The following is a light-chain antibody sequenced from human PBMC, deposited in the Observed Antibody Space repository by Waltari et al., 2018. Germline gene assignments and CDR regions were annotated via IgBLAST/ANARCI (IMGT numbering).Light chain of an antibody. CDR1: NIGRNS. J-gene: IGLJ3*02. Sequence: SYVLTQPPSVSVAPGKKARITCGGNNIGRNSGHWYQLKPGQAPVLVIYYDSDRPSGIPERFSGSNSGNTATLTISRVEAGDEADYYCQVWDNSSDQGVFGGGTKLTVL. V-gene: IGLV3-21*04. CDR2: YDS. CDR3: QVWDNSSDQGV.